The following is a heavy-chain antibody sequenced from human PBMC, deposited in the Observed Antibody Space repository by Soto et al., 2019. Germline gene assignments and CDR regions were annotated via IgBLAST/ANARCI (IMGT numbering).Heavy chain of an antibody. Sequence: PSETLSLTCAVYGGSFSGYYWSWIRQPPGKGLEWIGEINHSGSTNYNPSLKSRVTISVDTSKNQSSLKLSSVTAADTAVYYCARRGPPGYGYSIAVAGYDYWGQGTLVTVSS. J-gene: IGHJ4*02. CDR1: GGSFSGYY. CDR3: ARRGPPGYGYSIAVAGYDY. D-gene: IGHD6-19*01. V-gene: IGHV4-34*01. CDR2: INHSGST.